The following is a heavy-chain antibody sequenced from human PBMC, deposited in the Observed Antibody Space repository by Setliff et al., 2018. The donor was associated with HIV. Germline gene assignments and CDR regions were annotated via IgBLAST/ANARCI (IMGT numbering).Heavy chain of an antibody. D-gene: IGHD5-18*01. V-gene: IGHV4-59*11. J-gene: IGHJ2*01. CDR2: VDYSGTP. CDR1: GDSLGSHY. CDR3: ARAVNQNKAMVYIARWGWYFDL. Sequence: SETLSLTCSVSGDSLGSHYWSWVRQPPGKGLEWIGSVDYSGTPNYSPSLKSRVTISLDTSKNEISLKVTSVTAADTAVYYCARAVNQNKAMVYIARWGWYFDLWGRGTLVTVSS.